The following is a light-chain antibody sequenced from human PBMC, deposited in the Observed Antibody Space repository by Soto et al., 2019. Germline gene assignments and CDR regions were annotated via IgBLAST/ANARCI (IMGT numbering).Light chain of an antibody. CDR3: QQYNNWPRT. CDR1: QSVSRN. V-gene: IGKV3-15*01. Sequence: EIVMTQSPATLSVSPGERATLSCRASQSVSRNLAWYQQKPGQAPRLLIYGASTRATGIPARFSGSGSGTEFTLTIRRLQSEDFSVYYCQQYNNWPRTFGQGTKVEIK. CDR2: GAS. J-gene: IGKJ1*01.